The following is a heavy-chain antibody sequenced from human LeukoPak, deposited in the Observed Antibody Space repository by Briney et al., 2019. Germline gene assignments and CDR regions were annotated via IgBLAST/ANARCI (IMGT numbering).Heavy chain of an antibody. J-gene: IGHJ4*02. CDR3: VRDLGGWPFDY. CDR2: IWNDGSNK. V-gene: IGHV3-33*01. Sequence: GGSLRLSCAASGFTFSTYGMHWVRQAPGKGLEWVAVIWNDGSNKYCADSVKGRFTISRDNSKNTLYLQMNSLRVEDTAVYYCVRDLGGWPFDYWGQGTLVTVSS. CDR1: GFTFSTYG. D-gene: IGHD6-19*01.